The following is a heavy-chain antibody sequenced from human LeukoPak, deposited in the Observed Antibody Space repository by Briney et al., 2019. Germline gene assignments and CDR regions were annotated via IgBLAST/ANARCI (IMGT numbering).Heavy chain of an antibody. J-gene: IGHJ6*02. CDR2: INPNSGGT. CDR1: GYTFTSYY. CDR3: ARGNRAHYGMDV. V-gene: IGHV1-2*04. Sequence: ASVKVSCKTSGYTFTSYYMHWVRQAPGQGLEWMGWINPNSGGTNYAQKFQGWVTMTRDTSISTVYMELSRLRSDDTAVYYCARGNRAHYGMDVWGQGTTVTVSS. D-gene: IGHD1/OR15-1a*01.